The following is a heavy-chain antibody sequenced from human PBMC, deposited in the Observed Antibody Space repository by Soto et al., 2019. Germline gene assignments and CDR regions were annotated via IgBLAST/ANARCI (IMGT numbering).Heavy chain of an antibody. D-gene: IGHD3-10*01. CDR2: ISYDGSNK. J-gene: IGHJ4*02. Sequence: GGSLRLSCAASGFTFSSYGMHWVRQAPGKGLEWVAVISYDGSNKYYADSVKGRFTISRDNSKNTLYLQMNSLRAEDTAVYYCAKDQRFGELSPHYYFDYWGQGTLVTVSS. V-gene: IGHV3-30*18. CDR1: GFTFSSYG. CDR3: AKDQRFGELSPHYYFDY.